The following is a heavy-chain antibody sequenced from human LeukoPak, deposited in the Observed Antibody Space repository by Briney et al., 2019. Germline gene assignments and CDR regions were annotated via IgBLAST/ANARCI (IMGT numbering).Heavy chain of an antibody. J-gene: IGHJ4*02. Sequence: GGSLRLSCAASGFTFSSYGMHWVRQAPGKGLEWVAVIWYDGSNKYYADSVKGRFTISRDNSKNTLYLQMNSLRAEDTAVYYCARDRMSIAAAGSLTYYFDYWGQGTLVTVSS. V-gene: IGHV3-33*01. CDR2: IWYDGSNK. D-gene: IGHD6-13*01. CDR1: GFTFSSYG. CDR3: ARDRMSIAAAGSLTYYFDY.